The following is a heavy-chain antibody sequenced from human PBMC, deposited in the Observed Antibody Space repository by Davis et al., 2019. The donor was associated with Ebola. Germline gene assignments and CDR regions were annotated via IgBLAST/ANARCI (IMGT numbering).Heavy chain of an antibody. CDR2: ISGSGGSA. V-gene: IGHV3-23*01. CDR3: AKRDNLVDYGYASDY. Sequence: GESLKISCAASGFTFSSHSMNWVRQAPGKGLEWVSVISGSGGSAYYADSVKGRFTISRDNSKNTLYLQMNSLRADDTAVYYCAKRDNLVDYGYASDYWGQGTLVSVSS. CDR1: GFTFSSHS. J-gene: IGHJ4*02. D-gene: IGHD4-17*01.